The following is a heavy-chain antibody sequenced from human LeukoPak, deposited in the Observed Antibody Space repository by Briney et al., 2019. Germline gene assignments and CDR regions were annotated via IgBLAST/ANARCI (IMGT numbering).Heavy chain of an antibody. Sequence: GGSLRLSCAASGFSLSSYGMTWVRQAPGKGLEWVSTLSDRGGGTYYADSVKGRFTISRDNSKNTLYLQMNSLRAEDTAVYYCARADSGTEDYWGQGTLVTVSS. CDR2: LSDRGGGT. V-gene: IGHV3-23*01. CDR3: ARADSGTEDY. J-gene: IGHJ4*02. D-gene: IGHD5-12*01. CDR1: GFSLSSYG.